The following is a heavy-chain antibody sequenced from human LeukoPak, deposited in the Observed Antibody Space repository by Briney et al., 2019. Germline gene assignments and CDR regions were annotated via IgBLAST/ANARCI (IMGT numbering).Heavy chain of an antibody. CDR3: ARRSRTGNNAFDI. CDR2: ILSSGEN. CDR1: GFALSNPRVS. Sequence: GPVRAKPTETLTLSCTVSGFALSNPRVSVYWIRQRSGMALEWLARILSSGENSYSTSLKRRHTISKHTSNSQVVHTMTNMHPVDTAPYYSARRSRTGNNAFDIWSQGTMVTVSS. D-gene: IGHD7-27*01. J-gene: IGHJ3*02. V-gene: IGHV2-26*01.